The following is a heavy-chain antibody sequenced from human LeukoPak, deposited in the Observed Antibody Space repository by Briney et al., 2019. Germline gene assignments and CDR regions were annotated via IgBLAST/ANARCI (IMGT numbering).Heavy chain of an antibody. Sequence: SETLSLTCGVSGGSLNINTFFWGWVRQPPGKGLEWIGNVFYSGSTMYNPSLKRRVTMSIDTSKSQFSLSLSSVTAADTAMYWCVRQSRIFGVTRPGYMDVWGKGVMVSVSS. CDR1: GGSLNINTFF. D-gene: IGHD3-3*01. J-gene: IGHJ6*03. CDR2: VFYSGST. CDR3: VRQSRIFGVTRPGYMDV. V-gene: IGHV4-39*01.